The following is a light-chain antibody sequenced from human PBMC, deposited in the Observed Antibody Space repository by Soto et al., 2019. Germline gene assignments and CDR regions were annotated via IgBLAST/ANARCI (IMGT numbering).Light chain of an antibody. CDR3: AAWDDSLKGVV. CDR2: SNN. Sequence: QSVLTQPPSASGTPGQRVTISCSGSSSNIGSNTVNWYQHLPGTAPKILIYSNNQRPSGVPDRFSGSKSGTSASLAISGLQSEDEADYYCAAWDDSLKGVVFGGGTKVTVL. V-gene: IGLV1-44*01. J-gene: IGLJ2*01. CDR1: SSNIGSNT.